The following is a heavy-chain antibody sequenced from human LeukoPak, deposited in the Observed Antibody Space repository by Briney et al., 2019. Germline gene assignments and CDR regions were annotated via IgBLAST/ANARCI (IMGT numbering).Heavy chain of an antibody. D-gene: IGHD3-10*01. CDR1: GGSISSGSYY. V-gene: IGHV4-61*01. CDR3: AGGSTMIRGAADY. CDR2: IYYSGSP. Sequence: PSQTLSLTCTVSGGSISSGSYYWSWIRQPPGKGLEWIGHIYYSGSPNYNPSLKSRVTISVDTSKNQFSLKLSSVTAAYTAVYFCAGGSTMIRGAADYWGQGTLVTVSS. J-gene: IGHJ4*02.